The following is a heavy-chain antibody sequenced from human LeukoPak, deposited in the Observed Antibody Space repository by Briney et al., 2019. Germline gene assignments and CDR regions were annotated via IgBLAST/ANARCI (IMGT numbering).Heavy chain of an antibody. CDR1: GFTFSSSA. Sequence: GGSLRLSCAASGFTFSSSAMSWVRQAPGKGLEWVSAISNNGGYTYYADSVQGRFTISRDNSKSTLCLQINSLRAEDTAAYYCAKGSYYDSSGSFYFDYWGQGTLVTVSS. J-gene: IGHJ4*02. CDR2: ISNNGGYT. V-gene: IGHV3-23*01. D-gene: IGHD3-22*01. CDR3: AKGSYYDSSGSFYFDY.